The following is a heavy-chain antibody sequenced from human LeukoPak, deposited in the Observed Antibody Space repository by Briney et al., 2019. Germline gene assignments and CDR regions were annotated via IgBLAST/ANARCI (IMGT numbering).Heavy chain of an antibody. J-gene: IGHJ4*02. Sequence: ASVKVSCKASGGTFSSYAISWVRQAPGQGLEWMGGIIPIFGTANYAQKFQGRVTITADESTSTAYMELSSLRSEDTAVYYCAREVAYGDYYYFDYRGQGTLVTVSS. CDR2: IIPIFGTA. V-gene: IGHV1-69*13. D-gene: IGHD4-17*01. CDR1: GGTFSSYA. CDR3: AREVAYGDYYYFDY.